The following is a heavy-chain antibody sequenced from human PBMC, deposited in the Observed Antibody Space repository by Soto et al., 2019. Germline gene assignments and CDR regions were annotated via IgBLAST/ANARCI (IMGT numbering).Heavy chain of an antibody. Sequence: GASVKVSCKASGYRYTSYAMHWVRHAPGQRLEWMGWINAGNGNTKYSQKFQGRVTITRDTSASTAYMELSSLRSEDTAVYYCARSIVVVTALDYWVQGTLVTVSS. CDR3: ARSIVVVTALDY. D-gene: IGHD2-21*02. CDR2: INAGNGNT. CDR1: GYRYTSYA. J-gene: IGHJ4*02. V-gene: IGHV1-3*01.